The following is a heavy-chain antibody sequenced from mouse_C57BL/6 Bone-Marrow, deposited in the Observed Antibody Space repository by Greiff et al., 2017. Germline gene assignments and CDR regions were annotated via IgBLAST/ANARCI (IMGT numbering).Heavy chain of an antibody. D-gene: IGHD2-2*01. V-gene: IGHV14-4*01. Sequence: VLLQQSGAELVRPGASVKLSCTASGFNIKDDYMHWVKQRPEQGLEWIGWIDPENGDTEYASKFQGKATITADTSSNTAYLQLSSLTSEDTAVYYCTTAMVTGGGQGTLVTVSA. CDR1: GFNIKDDY. CDR2: IDPENGDT. J-gene: IGHJ3*01. CDR3: TTAMVTG.